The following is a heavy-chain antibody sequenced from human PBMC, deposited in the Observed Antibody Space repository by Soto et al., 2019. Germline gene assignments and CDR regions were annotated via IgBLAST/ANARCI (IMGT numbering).Heavy chain of an antibody. Sequence: PSETLSLTCTVHGRSFSPYFWSWIRQPPGKGLEWIGEINHSGSTNYNPSLTRRATLSVDTSKNQVSLKLTSVTAADTAVYYCARLASGWQYYYFDFWGRGTPVTVSS. CDR3: ARLASGWQYYYFDF. J-gene: IGHJ2*01. D-gene: IGHD6-19*01. CDR1: GRSFSPYF. V-gene: IGHV4-34*01. CDR2: INHSGST.